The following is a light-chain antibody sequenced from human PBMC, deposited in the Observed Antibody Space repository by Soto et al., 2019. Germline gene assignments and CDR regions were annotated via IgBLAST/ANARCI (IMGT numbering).Light chain of an antibody. CDR1: QSISSW. Sequence: DIQMTQSPSTLSASVGDRVTITCRASQSISSWLAWYQQKPGKAPKLLIYKASSLESGVPSRLSGSGSGTEFTLTISSLQPADFATYYCQQYNSYSRTFGQGTKVESK. V-gene: IGKV1-5*03. CDR3: QQYNSYSRT. J-gene: IGKJ1*01. CDR2: KAS.